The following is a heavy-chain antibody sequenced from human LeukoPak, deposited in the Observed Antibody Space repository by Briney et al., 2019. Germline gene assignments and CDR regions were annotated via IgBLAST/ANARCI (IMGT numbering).Heavy chain of an antibody. V-gene: IGHV3-21*01. CDR1: GFTFSSYS. J-gene: IGHJ6*01. CDR2: ISSSSSYI. CDR3: AREGRYYYYGMDV. Sequence: GGSLRLSCAASGFTFSSYSMNWGRQAPGKGLEWVSSISSSSSYIYYADSVKGRFTISRDNAKNSLYLQMNSLRAEDTAVYYCAREGRYYYYGMDVWGQGTTVTVSS.